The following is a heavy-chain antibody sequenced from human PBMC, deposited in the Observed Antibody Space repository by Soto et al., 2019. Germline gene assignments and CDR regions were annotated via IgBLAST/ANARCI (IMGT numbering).Heavy chain of an antibody. CDR3: ARACLNGICYTQGLDL. J-gene: IGHJ4*02. D-gene: IGHD2-8*01. Sequence: QVQLQESGPGLVKPSGTLSLTCGVSGGSISSSNWWSWVRQPPGKGLEWIGEIHHSGISKYNPSLQSRLTISLNKSKNHFSLQLTSVPAADPAVYYCARACLNGICYTQGLDLWGQGTLVLVSS. CDR2: IHHSGIS. CDR1: GGSISSSNW. V-gene: IGHV4-4*02.